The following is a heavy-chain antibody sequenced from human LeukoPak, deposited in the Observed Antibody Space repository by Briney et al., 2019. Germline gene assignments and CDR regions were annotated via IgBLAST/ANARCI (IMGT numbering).Heavy chain of an antibody. Sequence: ESGPTLVKPTQTLTLTCTFSGVSLSTGGVGVGWIRQPPGKALEWLALNYSDDDKRYSPSLRNRLTIAKDTYKNQVVLTMINMDPVDTATYYCAHIIGSTGFNWFDPWGQGTLVTVSS. D-gene: IGHD1-7*01. V-gene: IGHV2-5*02. CDR1: GVSLSTGGVG. CDR3: AHIIGSTGFNWFDP. CDR2: NYSDDDK. J-gene: IGHJ5*02.